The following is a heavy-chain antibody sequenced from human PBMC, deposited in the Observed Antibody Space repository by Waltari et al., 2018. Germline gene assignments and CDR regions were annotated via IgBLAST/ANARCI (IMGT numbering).Heavy chain of an antibody. Sequence: QVQLVQSGAEVKKPGASVKVSCKASGYTFTGYYMHWVRQAPGQGLEWMVWINPNSGGTNYAQKVQGRVTMTRDTSISTAYMELSRLRSDDTAVYYCARSLLGYYMDVWGKGTTVNISS. CDR2: INPNSGGT. D-gene: IGHD1-26*01. CDR1: GYTFTGYY. V-gene: IGHV1-2*02. CDR3: ARSLLGYYMDV. J-gene: IGHJ6*03.